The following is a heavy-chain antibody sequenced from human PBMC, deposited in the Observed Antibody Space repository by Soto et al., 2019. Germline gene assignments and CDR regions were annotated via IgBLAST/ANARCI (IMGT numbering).Heavy chain of an antibody. J-gene: IGHJ5*02. CDR1: GYSFTSYW. CDR3: ARLHYYGSGSPDWFDP. Sequence: PGESLKISCKGSGYSFTSYWIAWVRQMPGKGLEWMGIIYPGDSDTRYSPSFQGQVTISADKSISTAYLQWSSLKASDTAMYYCARLHYYGSGSPDWFDPWGQGTLVTVSS. D-gene: IGHD3-10*01. CDR2: IYPGDSDT. V-gene: IGHV5-51*01.